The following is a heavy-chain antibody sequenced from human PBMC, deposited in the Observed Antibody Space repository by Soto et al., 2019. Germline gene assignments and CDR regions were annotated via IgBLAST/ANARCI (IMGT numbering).Heavy chain of an antibody. V-gene: IGHV1-8*02. Sequence: GASVKVSCKASGYTFTGYYMHWVRQAPGQGLEWMGWMNPNSGNTGYAQKFQGRVTMTRNTSISTAYMELSSLRSEDTAVYYCARDFVPAAMGYYYYGMDVWGQGTTVTVSS. D-gene: IGHD2-2*01. CDR3: ARDFVPAAMGYYYYGMDV. J-gene: IGHJ6*02. CDR1: GYTFTGYY. CDR2: MNPNSGNT.